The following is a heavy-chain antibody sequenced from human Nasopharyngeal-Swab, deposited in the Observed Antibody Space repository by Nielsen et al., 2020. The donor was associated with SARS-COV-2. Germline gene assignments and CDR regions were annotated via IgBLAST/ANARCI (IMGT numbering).Heavy chain of an antibody. J-gene: IGHJ3*02. CDR1: GFTVSRYG. Sequence: GESLKISCAASGFTVSRYGFHWVRQAPGKGLEWVAVIRPGGDSRIYGDSMKGRFAVSRDNSKNTLYLQIDDLRSEDTAVYYCARVRFVGELIDAFDIWGQGTMVTVSS. D-gene: IGHD1-26*01. V-gene: IGHV3-33*01. CDR2: IRPGGDSR. CDR3: ARVRFVGELIDAFDI.